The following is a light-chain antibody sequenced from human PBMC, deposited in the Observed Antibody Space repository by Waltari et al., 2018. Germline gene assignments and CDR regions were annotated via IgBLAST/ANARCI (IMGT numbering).Light chain of an antibody. CDR1: QSVNNRY. J-gene: IGKJ4*01. Sequence: EIVLTQSPGTLSLSPGERATLSRRASQSVNNRYLAWYQQKPGQAPRLLIFGASSRATGIPDRFSGSGSGTDFSLTISRLEPEDSAVYYCQQYGGSPGTFGGGTKVEIK. CDR3: QQYGGSPGT. CDR2: GAS. V-gene: IGKV3-20*01.